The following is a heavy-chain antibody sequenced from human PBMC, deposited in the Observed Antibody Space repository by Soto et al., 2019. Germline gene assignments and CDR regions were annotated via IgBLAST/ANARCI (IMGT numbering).Heavy chain of an antibody. Sequence: GGSLRLSCAASGFTFRSYGMHWVRQAPGKGLEWVAVISYDGSNKYYADSVKGRFTISRDNSKNTLYLQMNSLRAEDTAVYYCAKDYGDYNFDYWGQGTLVTVSS. CDR2: ISYDGSNK. CDR1: GFTFRSYG. V-gene: IGHV3-30*18. D-gene: IGHD4-17*01. J-gene: IGHJ4*02. CDR3: AKDYGDYNFDY.